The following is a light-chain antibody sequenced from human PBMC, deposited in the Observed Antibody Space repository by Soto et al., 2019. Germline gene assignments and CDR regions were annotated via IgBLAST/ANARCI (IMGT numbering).Light chain of an antibody. V-gene: IGKV3-20*01. CDR3: QQYGSSPIT. CDR1: QSVSSSH. Sequence: EIVLTQSPGTLSLSPGERATLSCRASQSVSSSHLAWYHQKPGQAPRLLIYGASIRATGIPDRFSGSGSGTDFTLSTSRLEPEYFAIYYCQQYGSSPITFGHGTRLDIK. CDR2: GAS. J-gene: IGKJ5*01.